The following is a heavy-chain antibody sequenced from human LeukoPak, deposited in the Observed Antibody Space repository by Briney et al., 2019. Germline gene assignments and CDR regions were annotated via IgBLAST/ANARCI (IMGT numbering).Heavy chain of an antibody. Sequence: WASVKVSCKASGYTFTGYFMYWVRQAPGQGLEWMGWINANSGGTKYAQKFQGRVTMTRDTSISTAYMELSSLRSDDTAVYYCARGRLGTWFGELKAWGQGTLVTVSS. CDR3: ARGRLGTWFGELKA. V-gene: IGHV1-2*02. J-gene: IGHJ5*02. CDR2: INANSGGT. CDR1: GYTFTGYF. D-gene: IGHD3-10*01.